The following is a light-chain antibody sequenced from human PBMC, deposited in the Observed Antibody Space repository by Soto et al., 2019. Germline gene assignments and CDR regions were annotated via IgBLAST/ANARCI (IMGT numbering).Light chain of an antibody. CDR2: AAS. J-gene: IGKJ4*01. CDR3: QQLNSYTLN. Sequence: IQLTQSPSSLSASVGDRFTITCRASQGITSYLAWYQQTPGKAPKLLIYAASTLQSGVPSRFSGSGSGTDFTLTISSLQPEDFATYYCQQLNSYTLNFGGGTKVSIK. V-gene: IGKV1-9*01. CDR1: QGITSY.